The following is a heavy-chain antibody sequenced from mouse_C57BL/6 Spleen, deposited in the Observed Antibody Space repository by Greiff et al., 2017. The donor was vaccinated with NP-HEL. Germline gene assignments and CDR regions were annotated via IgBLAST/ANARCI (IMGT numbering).Heavy chain of an antibody. V-gene: IGHV5-17*01. D-gene: IGHD1-2*01. CDR2: ISSGSSTI. CDR3: ARSLLRPPTDY. J-gene: IGHJ2*01. Sequence: EVQLMESGGGLVKPGGSLKLSCAASGFTFSDYGLHWVRQAPEKGLEWVAYISSGSSTIYYADTVKGRFTISRDNAKNTLFLQMTSLRSEDTAMYYCARSLLRPPTDYWGQGTTLTVSS. CDR1: GFTFSDYG.